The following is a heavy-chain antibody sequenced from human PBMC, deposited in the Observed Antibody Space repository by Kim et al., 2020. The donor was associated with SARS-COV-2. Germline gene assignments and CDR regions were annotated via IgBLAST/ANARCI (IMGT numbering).Heavy chain of an antibody. Sequence: GGSLRLSCAASGFTFSSYAMRWVRQAPGKGLEWVSAISGSGGSTYYADSVKGRFTISRDNSKNTLYLQMNSLRAEDTAVYYCAKGRRDYYDSSGYYPHLDYWGQGTLVTVSS. D-gene: IGHD3-22*01. J-gene: IGHJ4*02. CDR3: AKGRRDYYDSSGYYPHLDY. CDR1: GFTFSSYA. V-gene: IGHV3-23*01. CDR2: ISGSGGST.